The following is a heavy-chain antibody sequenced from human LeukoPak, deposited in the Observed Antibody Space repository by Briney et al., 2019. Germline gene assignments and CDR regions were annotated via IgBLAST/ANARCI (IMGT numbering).Heavy chain of an antibody. V-gene: IGHV1-18*01. CDR1: GYTFTSYG. J-gene: IGHJ4*02. Sequence: ASVKVSCKASGYTFTSYGISWVRQAPGQGLEWMGWISAYNGNTNYAQNLQDRVTMTTDTSTSTAYMELRSLRSDDTAVYYCARNLGVGATPDRFDYWGQGTLVTVSS. CDR2: ISAYNGNT. CDR3: ARNLGVGATPDRFDY. D-gene: IGHD1-26*01.